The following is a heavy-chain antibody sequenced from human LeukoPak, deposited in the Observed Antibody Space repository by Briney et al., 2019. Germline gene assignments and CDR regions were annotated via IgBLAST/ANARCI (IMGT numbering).Heavy chain of an antibody. J-gene: IGHJ4*02. CDR3: TNSDDYGDY. Sequence: GGSLRLSCAASGFIFGDYAMHWVRQSPGKGLEWVAAIAFDDTDSYYIDSVKGRFTISRDDAKNTLYLHMTSLRAEDTAVYYCTNSDDYGDYWGQGTLVTVSS. CDR2: IAFDDTDS. V-gene: IGHV3-30*04. CDR1: GFIFGDYA.